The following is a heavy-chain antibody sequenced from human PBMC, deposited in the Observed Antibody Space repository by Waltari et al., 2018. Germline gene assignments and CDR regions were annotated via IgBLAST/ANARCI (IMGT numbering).Heavy chain of an antibody. Sequence: QVQLVESGGGVVQPGRSLRLACASSGFTFSSHAMHWVRPAPGQGLEWVAVISYDGSNKYYADSVKGRFTISRDNSKNTLYLQMNSLRAEDTAVYYCARDTHTCGDCYSGGFDYWGQGTLVTVSS. CDR1: GFTFSSHA. V-gene: IGHV3-30-3*01. J-gene: IGHJ4*02. CDR2: ISYDGSNK. D-gene: IGHD2-21*02. CDR3: ARDTHTCGDCYSGGFDY.